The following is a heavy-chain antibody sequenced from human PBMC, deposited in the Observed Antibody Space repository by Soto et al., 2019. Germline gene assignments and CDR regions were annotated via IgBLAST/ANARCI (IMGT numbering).Heavy chain of an antibody. V-gene: IGHV5-10-1*01. CDR1: GYSFAGYW. J-gene: IGHJ4*02. D-gene: IGHD3-22*01. Sequence: GESLKISCKGSGYSFAGYWITWVRQKPGKGLEWMGRIDPSDSQTYYSPSFRGHVTISVTKSITTVFLQWSSLRAADTAMYYCARQIYDSDTGPNFQYYFDSWGQGTPVTVSS. CDR2: IDPSDSQT. CDR3: ARQIYDSDTGPNFQYYFDS.